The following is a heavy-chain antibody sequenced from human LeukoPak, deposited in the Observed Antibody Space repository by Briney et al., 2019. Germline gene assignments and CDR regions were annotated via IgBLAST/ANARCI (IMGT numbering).Heavy chain of an antibody. Sequence: SETLSLTCTVSGGSISSYYWSWIRQPPGKGLEWIGYIYYSGSTNYNPSLKSRVTISVDTSKNQFSLKLSSVTAADTAVYYCARLSDYDKHLPWGQGTLVTVSS. CDR2: IYYSGST. J-gene: IGHJ5*02. D-gene: IGHD3-22*01. CDR1: GGSISSYY. CDR3: ARLSDYDKHLP. V-gene: IGHV4-59*08.